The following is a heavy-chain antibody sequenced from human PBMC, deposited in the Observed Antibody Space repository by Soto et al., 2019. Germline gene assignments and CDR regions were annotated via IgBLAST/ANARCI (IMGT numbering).Heavy chain of an antibody. D-gene: IGHD6-13*01. CDR1: GFTFSSYA. CDR3: AKENSSWYEGWFDP. Sequence: EVQLLESGGGLVQPGGSLRLSCAASGFTFSSYAMSWVRQAPGKGLEWVSAISGSGGSTYYADSVKGRFTIARDNSKNTLYLQMNSLRAEGVAVYYCAKENSSWYEGWFDPWGQGTLVTVSS. CDR2: ISGSGGST. V-gene: IGHV3-23*01. J-gene: IGHJ5*02.